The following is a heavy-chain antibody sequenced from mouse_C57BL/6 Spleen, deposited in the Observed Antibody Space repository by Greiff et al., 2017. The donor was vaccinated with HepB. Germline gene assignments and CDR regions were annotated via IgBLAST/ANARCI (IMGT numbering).Heavy chain of an antibody. J-gene: IGHJ2*01. Sequence: QVQLQQPGAELVKPGASVKLSCKASGYTFTSYWMHWVKQRPGQGLEWIGMIHPNSGSTNYNEKFKSKATLTVDKSSSTAYMQLSSLTSEDSAVYYCARRVMVTTHYFDYWGQGTTLTVSS. CDR3: ARRVMVTTHYFDY. CDR1: GYTFTSYW. CDR2: IHPNSGST. D-gene: IGHD2-2*01. V-gene: IGHV1-64*01.